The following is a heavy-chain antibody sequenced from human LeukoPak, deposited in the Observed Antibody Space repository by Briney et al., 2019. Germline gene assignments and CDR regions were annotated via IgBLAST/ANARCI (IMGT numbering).Heavy chain of an antibody. Sequence: ASVKVSCKASGGTFSSYAISWVRQAPGQGLEWMGGIIPIFGTANYAQKFQGRVTITTDESTSTAYMELSSLRSEDTAVYYCAVTMVRGVIIRPHDYYYMDVWGKGTTVTVSS. J-gene: IGHJ6*03. V-gene: IGHV1-69*05. CDR3: AVTMVRGVIIRPHDYYYMDV. CDR2: IIPIFGTA. D-gene: IGHD3-10*01. CDR1: GGTFSSYA.